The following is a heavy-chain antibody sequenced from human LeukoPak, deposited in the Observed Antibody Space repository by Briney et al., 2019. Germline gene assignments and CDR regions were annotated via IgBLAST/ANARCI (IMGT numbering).Heavy chain of an antibody. J-gene: IGHJ3*02. V-gene: IGHV4-59*01. Sequence: PSETLSLTCSVSGGSISSYYWSWIRQPPGKGQEWIGYIYYSGSTNYNPSLKSRVTISVDTSKNQFSLKLSSVTAADTAVYYCARVPEWDSSGWDRAFDIWGQGTMVTVSA. CDR2: IYYSGST. CDR1: GGSISSYY. D-gene: IGHD6-19*01. CDR3: ARVPEWDSSGWDRAFDI.